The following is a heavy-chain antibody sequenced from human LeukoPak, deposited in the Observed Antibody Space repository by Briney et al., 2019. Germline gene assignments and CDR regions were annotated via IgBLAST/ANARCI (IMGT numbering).Heavy chain of an antibody. CDR2: INHSGST. J-gene: IGHJ4*02. V-gene: IGHV4-39*07. Sequence: SETLSLTCTVSGGSISSSSYYWGWIRQPPGKGLEWIGEINHSGSTHYNPSLKSRVTISVDTSQKQFSLRLTSVTAAYTAVYYCARGRYLTTSGGAAAGFLDYWGQGSLVTVST. D-gene: IGHD6-13*01. CDR1: GGSISSSSYY. CDR3: ARGRYLTTSGGAAAGFLDY.